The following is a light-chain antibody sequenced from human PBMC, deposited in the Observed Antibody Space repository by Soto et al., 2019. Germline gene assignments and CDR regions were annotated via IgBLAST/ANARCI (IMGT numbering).Light chain of an antibody. V-gene: IGKV3-15*01. CDR3: QHYNNWPPWT. J-gene: IGKJ1*01. CDR2: GAS. Sequence: EIVMTQSPVTLSVSPGERATLSCRASQSVSSNLAWYQQKPGQAPRLLIYGASTRATGVPARFSGSGSGTEFTLTISSLQSEDFAVSYCQHYNNWPPWTFGQGTKVEIK. CDR1: QSVSSN.